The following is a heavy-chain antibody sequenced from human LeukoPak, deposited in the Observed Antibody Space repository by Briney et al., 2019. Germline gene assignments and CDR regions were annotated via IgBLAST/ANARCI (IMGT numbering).Heavy chain of an antibody. J-gene: IGHJ4*02. CDR2: IHPNNGAT. D-gene: IGHD3-10*01. V-gene: IGHV1-2*02. CDR3: ARDGPAQMVDFDY. Sequence: ASVRVSCKAFRYTFSSYDINWVRQAPGQGLECVGWIHPNNGATLYAQKFQGRVAMTTDTSISTAYMELSRLRPDDTAMYYCARDGPAQMVDFDYWGQGTLVTASS. CDR1: RYTFSSYD.